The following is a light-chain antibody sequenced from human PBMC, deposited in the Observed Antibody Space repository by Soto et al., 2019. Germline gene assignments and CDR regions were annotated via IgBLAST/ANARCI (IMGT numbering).Light chain of an antibody. CDR2: GTS. J-gene: IGKJ2*01. CDR3: QHYGSAPYT. CDR1: QTLSTMF. Sequence: VLTQSPGTLSLSPGERATLSCRSSQTLSTMFLAWYQQKPGQAPGLLIYGTSTRAAGIPDRFSGSGPGTDFTLTISRLEPEDIAVYYCQHYGSAPYTFGQGTKLEIK. V-gene: IGKV3-20*01.